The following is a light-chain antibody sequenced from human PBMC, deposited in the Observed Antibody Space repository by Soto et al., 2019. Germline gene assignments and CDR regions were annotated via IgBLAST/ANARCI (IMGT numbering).Light chain of an antibody. Sequence: DIVMTQSPDSLAVSLGERATINCKSSQSVLYSSNSKYYLAWYQQKPGQPPKLLIYWASTRESGVPDRFSGSGSGTDFALTISSLQAEDVAVYYCQQYYSIPCTFGQGTKLEIK. CDR3: QQYYSIPCT. CDR1: QSVLYSSNSKYY. V-gene: IGKV4-1*01. CDR2: WAS. J-gene: IGKJ2*02.